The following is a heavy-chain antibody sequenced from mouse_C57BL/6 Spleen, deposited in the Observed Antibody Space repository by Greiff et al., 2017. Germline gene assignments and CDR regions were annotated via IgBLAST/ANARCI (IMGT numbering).Heavy chain of an antibody. CDR3: SRSNLTTVLARYWYFDV. CDR2: INPNDGTT. CDR1: GYSFTDYN. V-gene: IGHV1-39*01. J-gene: IGHJ1*03. Sequence: EVKLLESGPELVKPGASVKISCKASGYSFTDYNMHWVKQSNGKGLEWIGVINPNDGTTSYNQKFKGKATLTVDQSSSTAYMQLNSLTSEDSAVYYCSRSNLTTVLARYWYFDVWGTGTTVTVSS. D-gene: IGHD1-1*01.